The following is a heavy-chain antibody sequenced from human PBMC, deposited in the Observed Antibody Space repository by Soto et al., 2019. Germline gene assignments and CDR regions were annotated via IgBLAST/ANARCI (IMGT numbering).Heavy chain of an antibody. D-gene: IGHD1-26*01. CDR3: AKVLRGSYYY. J-gene: IGHJ4*02. CDR2: ISYDGSNK. CDR1: GFTFSSYG. V-gene: IGHV3-30*18. Sequence: GSLRLSCAASGFTFSSYGMHWVRQAPGKGLEWVAVISYDGSNKYYADSVKGRFTISRDNSKNTLYLQMNSLRAEDTAVHYCAKVLRGSYYYWGQGTLVTVSS.